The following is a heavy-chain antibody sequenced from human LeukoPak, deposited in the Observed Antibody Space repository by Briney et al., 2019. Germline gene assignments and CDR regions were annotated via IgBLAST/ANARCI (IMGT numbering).Heavy chain of an antibody. J-gene: IGHJ4*02. V-gene: IGHV4-38-2*01. CDR1: DYSISSGYY. CDR2: IYHSGST. D-gene: IGHD4-17*01. CDR3: ARLWSGGEGY. Sequence: SETLSLTCAVSDYSISSGYYWGRIRQPPGKGLEWIGNIYHSGSTYYNPSLKSRVTISVDTSKNQFSLKLSSVTAADTAVYYCARLWSGGEGYWGQGTLVTVSS.